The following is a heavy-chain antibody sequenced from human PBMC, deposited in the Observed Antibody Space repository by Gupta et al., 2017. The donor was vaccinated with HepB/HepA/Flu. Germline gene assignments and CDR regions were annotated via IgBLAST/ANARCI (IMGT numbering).Heavy chain of an antibody. Sequence: DVQLVESGGGLVKPGGSLRLSCAASGFTFSSYSMNWVREAPGKGLEWVSSISSSSSYIYYADSMKGRFTISRDNAKNSLYLQMNSLRAEDTAVYYCARDPGYSYVFDPWGQGTLVTVSS. CDR2: ISSSSSYI. CDR3: ARDPGYSYVFDP. D-gene: IGHD5-12*01. V-gene: IGHV3-21*01. J-gene: IGHJ5*02. CDR1: GFTFSSYS.